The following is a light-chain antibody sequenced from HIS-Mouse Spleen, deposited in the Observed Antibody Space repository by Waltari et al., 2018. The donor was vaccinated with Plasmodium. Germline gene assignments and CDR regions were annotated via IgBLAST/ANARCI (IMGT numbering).Light chain of an antibody. J-gene: IGKJ3*01. CDR1: QSVSSN. CDR3: QQYNNWSFT. CDR2: CES. Sequence: DIVMTQSPATLSVSPGERATLSCRASQSVSSNLAWYQQKPGQAPRLLIYCESTRATGIPARFSGSGSGTEFTLTINSLQSEDFAVYYCQQYNNWSFTFGPGTKVDIK. V-gene: IGKV3-15*01.